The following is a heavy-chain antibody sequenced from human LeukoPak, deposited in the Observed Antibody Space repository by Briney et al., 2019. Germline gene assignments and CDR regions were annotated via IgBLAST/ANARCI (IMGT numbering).Heavy chain of an antibody. V-gene: IGHV3-30*18. CDR2: ISYDGSNK. CDR1: GFTFSSYG. Sequence: GGSLRLSCAASGFTFSSYGMHWVRQAPGKGLEWVAVISYDGSNKYYADSVKGRFTISRDNSKNTLYLQMNGLRAEDTAVYYCAKDPEPVVWELPPGYWGQGTLVTVSS. D-gene: IGHD1-26*01. J-gene: IGHJ4*02. CDR3: AKDPEPVVWELPPGY.